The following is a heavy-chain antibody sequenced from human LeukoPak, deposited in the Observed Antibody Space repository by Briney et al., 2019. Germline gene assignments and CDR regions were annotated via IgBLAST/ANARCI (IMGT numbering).Heavy chain of an antibody. D-gene: IGHD4-17*01. Sequence: GGSLRLSCAASGFTFSNYWMTWVRQAPGKGLEWVSGINWNGGSTGYADSVEGRFTISRDNAKNSQYLQMNSLRVEDTALYYCARAQTYGDSRLLLDYWGQGTLVTVSS. CDR1: GFTFSNYW. V-gene: IGHV3-20*04. J-gene: IGHJ4*02. CDR3: ARAQTYGDSRLLLDY. CDR2: INWNGGST.